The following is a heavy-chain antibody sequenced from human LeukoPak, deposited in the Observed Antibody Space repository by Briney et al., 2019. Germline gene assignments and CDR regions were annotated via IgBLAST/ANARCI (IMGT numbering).Heavy chain of an antibody. V-gene: IGHV4-59*01. CDR3: AREIYGSGSYFDY. CDR1: GGSISSYY. D-gene: IGHD3-10*01. J-gene: IGHJ4*02. Sequence: PSETLSLTCTVSGGSISSYYWSWIRQPPGKGLEWIGYIYYSGSTNYNSSLKSRVTISVDTSKNQFSLKLSSVTAADTAVYYCAREIYGSGSYFDYWGQGTLVTVSS. CDR2: IYYSGST.